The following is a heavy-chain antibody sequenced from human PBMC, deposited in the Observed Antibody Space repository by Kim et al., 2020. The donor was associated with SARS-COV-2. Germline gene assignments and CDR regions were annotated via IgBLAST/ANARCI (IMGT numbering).Heavy chain of an antibody. Sequence: GGSLRLSCAASGFTFSSYAMHWVRQAPGKGLEWVAVISYDGSNKYYADSVKGRFTISRDNSKNTLYLQMNSLRAEDTAVYYCALAVLYYYYMDVWGKGTT. CDR2: ISYDGSNK. D-gene: IGHD6-19*01. CDR1: GFTFSSYA. J-gene: IGHJ6*03. CDR3: ALAVLYYYYMDV. V-gene: IGHV3-30-3*01.